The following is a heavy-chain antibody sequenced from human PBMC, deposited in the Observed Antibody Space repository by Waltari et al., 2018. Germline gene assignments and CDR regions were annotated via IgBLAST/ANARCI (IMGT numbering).Heavy chain of an antibody. D-gene: IGHD2-15*01. Sequence: QVQLQESGPGLVKPSQTLSLTCTVSGGSVSGYYWSWIRQPPGEGLEWIGDINHSGSTSYSPSLRSRVTISLDTSRSQFSLHLSSVTAADTGVYYCARENPRYCSGGSCYHMDVWGKGTAVTVSS. CDR2: INHSGST. J-gene: IGHJ6*03. V-gene: IGHV4-34*09. CDR3: ARENPRYCSGGSCYHMDV. CDR1: GGSVSGYY.